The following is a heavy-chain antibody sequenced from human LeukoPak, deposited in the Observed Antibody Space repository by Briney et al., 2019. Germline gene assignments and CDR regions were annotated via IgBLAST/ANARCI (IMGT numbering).Heavy chain of an antibody. CDR3: ARSFGYCSSTSCPPGG. CDR2: INHSGST. V-gene: IGHV4-34*01. CDR1: GGSFSGYY. J-gene: IGHJ4*02. D-gene: IGHD2-2*01. Sequence: SETLSLTCAVYGGSFSGYYWSWIRQPPGKGLEWIGEINHSGSTNYNPSLKSRVTISVDTSKNQFSLKLSSVTAADTAVYYCARSFGYCSSTSCPPGGWGQGTLVTVPS.